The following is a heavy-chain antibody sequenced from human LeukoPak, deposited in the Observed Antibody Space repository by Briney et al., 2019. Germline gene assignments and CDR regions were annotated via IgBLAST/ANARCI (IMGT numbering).Heavy chain of an antibody. V-gene: IGHV1-69*02. CDR2: VIPILGIA. J-gene: IGHJ4*02. D-gene: IGHD2-2*01. CDR3: ASNEKRTYCSSTSCSHFDY. CDR1: GGTFSSYT. Sequence: SVKVSCKASGGTFSSYTISWVRQAPGQGLEWMGRVIPILGIANYAQKFQGRVTITADKSTSTAYMELSSLRSEDTAVYYCASNEKRTYCSSTSCSHFDYWGQGTLVTVSS.